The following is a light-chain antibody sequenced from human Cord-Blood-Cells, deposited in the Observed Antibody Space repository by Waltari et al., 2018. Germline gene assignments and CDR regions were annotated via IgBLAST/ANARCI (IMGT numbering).Light chain of an antibody. CDR1: SSNIGAGYD. V-gene: IGLV1-40*01. J-gene: IGLJ2*01. CDR3: QSYDSSLSGSV. Sequence: QSVLTQPPSVSGPPGPGVTISCTGSSSNIGAGYDVHWYQQLPGTAPKLLIYGNSNRPSGVPDRFSGSKSGPSASLAITGLQAEDEADYYCQSYDSSLSGSVFGGGTKLTVL. CDR2: GNS.